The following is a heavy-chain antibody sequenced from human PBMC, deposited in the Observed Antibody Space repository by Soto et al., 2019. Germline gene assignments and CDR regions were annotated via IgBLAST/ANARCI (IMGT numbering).Heavy chain of an antibody. V-gene: IGHV4-30-2*01. D-gene: IGHD3-10*01. CDR1: GGSISSGGYS. Sequence: QLQLQESGSGLVKPSQTLSLTCAVSGGSISSGGYSWSWIRQPPGKGLEWIGYIYHSGSTYYNPSLKSRVTISVDRSKNQFSLKLSSVTAADTAVYYCARGGMMVRGSNWFDPWGQGTLVTVSS. CDR3: ARGGMMVRGSNWFDP. CDR2: IYHSGST. J-gene: IGHJ5*02.